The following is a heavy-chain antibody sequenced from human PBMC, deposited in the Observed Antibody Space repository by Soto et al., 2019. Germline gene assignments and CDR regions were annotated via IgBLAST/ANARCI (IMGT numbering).Heavy chain of an antibody. CDR1: GGSVSSGSYY. J-gene: IGHJ4*02. Sequence: QVQLQESAPGLVKPSETLSLTCTVSGGSVSSGSYYWSWIRQPPGKGLEWIGYIYYSGSTNYNPSRTSRVTISVDTSKNQFSLKLSSVTAADTAVYYCAREYGSGIDYWGQGTLVTVSS. V-gene: IGHV4-61*01. CDR3: AREYGSGIDY. D-gene: IGHD2-15*01. CDR2: IYYSGST.